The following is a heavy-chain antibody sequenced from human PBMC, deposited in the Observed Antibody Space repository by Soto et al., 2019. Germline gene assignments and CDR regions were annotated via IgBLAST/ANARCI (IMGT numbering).Heavy chain of an antibody. D-gene: IGHD2-15*01. CDR1: GXTFSSYA. J-gene: IGHJ6*02. CDR3: ARVGCSGGSCYYYGMDV. V-gene: IGHV3-30-3*01. Sequence: LRLSFAASGXTFSSYAMHWVRQAPGKGLEWVAVISYDGSNKYYADSVKGRFTISRDNSKNTLYLQMNSLRAEDTAVYYCARVGCSGGSCYYYGMDVWGQGTTVTVSS. CDR2: ISYDGSNK.